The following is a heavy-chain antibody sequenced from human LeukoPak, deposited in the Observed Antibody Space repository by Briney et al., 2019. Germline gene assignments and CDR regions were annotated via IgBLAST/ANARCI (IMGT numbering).Heavy chain of an antibody. Sequence: KTGGSLRLSCAASGFSFSTNWMTWVRQAPGEGLEWLASIKYDGSDKYYVESVKGRFTISRDNAKSSLYLQMDSLRVEDTAVYYCARDRPYGSYDYWGQGTLVTVSS. V-gene: IGHV3-7*01. CDR1: GFSFSTNW. CDR2: IKYDGSDK. CDR3: ARDRPYGSYDY. J-gene: IGHJ4*02. D-gene: IGHD1-26*01.